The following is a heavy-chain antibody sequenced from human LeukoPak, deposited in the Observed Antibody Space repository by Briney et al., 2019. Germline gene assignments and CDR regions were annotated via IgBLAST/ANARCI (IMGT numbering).Heavy chain of an antibody. Sequence: GGSLRLSCAASGSIFDDYAMHWVRQAPGKGLEWVSLITGDGAGTYYEDSVRGRFTISRDNSKNTLYLQMNSLRAEDTAVYYCARNSALDYWGQGTLVTVSS. CDR1: GSIFDDYA. J-gene: IGHJ4*02. CDR2: ITGDGAGT. V-gene: IGHV3-43*02. CDR3: ARNSALDY. D-gene: IGHD2/OR15-2a*01.